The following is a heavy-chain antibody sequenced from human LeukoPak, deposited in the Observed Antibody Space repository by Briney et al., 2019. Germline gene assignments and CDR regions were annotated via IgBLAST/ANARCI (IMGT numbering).Heavy chain of an antibody. Sequence: GGSLRLFCAASGFTFNSYTMNWVRRAPGQGLEWVSFISSGSDTIYYADAVKGRFTISRDNAKNSLSLQMNSLSAEDTAVYFCARTYDHTGSHYYYYMDVWGKGTTVIVS. J-gene: IGHJ6*03. D-gene: IGHD3-22*01. CDR1: GFTFNSYT. CDR3: ARTYDHTGSHYYYYMDV. CDR2: ISSGSDTI. V-gene: IGHV3-48*01.